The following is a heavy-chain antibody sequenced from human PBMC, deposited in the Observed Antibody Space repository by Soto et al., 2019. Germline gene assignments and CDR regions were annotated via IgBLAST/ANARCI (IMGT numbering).Heavy chain of an antibody. CDR2: TYYRSKWYN. J-gene: IGHJ4*02. CDR1: GDSVSSNRAG. CDR3: ARDIDFGY. V-gene: IGHV6-1*01. D-gene: IGHD3-3*01. Sequence: SQSLSLTCAISGDSVSSNRAGWDWIRQSPSRGLEWLGRTYYRSKWYNEYAVSVKSRITINPDTSRNQISLQLNSVTPEDTAVYFCARDIDFGYWGRGTQVTVS.